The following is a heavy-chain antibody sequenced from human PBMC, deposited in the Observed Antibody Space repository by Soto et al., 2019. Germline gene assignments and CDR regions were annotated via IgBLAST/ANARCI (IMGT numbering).Heavy chain of an antibody. V-gene: IGHV3-23*01. D-gene: IGHD5-12*01. CDR2: ISGSGDRT. CDR1: GFIFNNYA. Sequence: EVQLLESGGGLVQPGGSLRLSCAASGFIFNNYAMSWFRQAPGKGLEWVSGISGSGDRTYHADSVEGRFTISRDNSKNTVYLQMNRLRAEDTAEYYCAKDHRGYDLWYFDYWGQGTLVTVSS. CDR3: AKDHRGYDLWYFDY. J-gene: IGHJ4*02.